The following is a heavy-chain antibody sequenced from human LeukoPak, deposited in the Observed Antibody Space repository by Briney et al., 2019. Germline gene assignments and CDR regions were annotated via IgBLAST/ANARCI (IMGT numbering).Heavy chain of an antibody. CDR2: ISGSSGST. CDR3: ARGGGYYPIDY. V-gene: IGHV3-23*01. D-gene: IGHD2-15*01. J-gene: IGHJ4*02. Sequence: GGSLRLSCAASGFTFSSYAMSWVRQAPGKGLEWVSAISGSSGSTYYADSVKGRFTISRDTSKNILSLQLNGLRAEDTAVYYCARGGGYYPIDYWGQGTLVTVSS. CDR1: GFTFSSYA.